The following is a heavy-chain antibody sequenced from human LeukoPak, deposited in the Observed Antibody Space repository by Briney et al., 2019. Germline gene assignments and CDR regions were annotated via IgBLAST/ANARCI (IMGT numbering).Heavy chain of an antibody. V-gene: IGHV3-73*01. J-gene: IGHJ4*02. CDR1: GFTFSGSA. D-gene: IGHD3-22*01. Sequence: GGSLRLSCAASGFTFSGSAMHWVRQASGKGLEWVGRIRSKANSYATAYAASVKGRFTISRDDSENTAYLQMSSLKTEDTAVYYCTRHGPEDYYDSSGYPNDYWGQGTLVTVSS. CDR3: TRHGPEDYYDSSGYPNDY. CDR2: IRSKANSYAT.